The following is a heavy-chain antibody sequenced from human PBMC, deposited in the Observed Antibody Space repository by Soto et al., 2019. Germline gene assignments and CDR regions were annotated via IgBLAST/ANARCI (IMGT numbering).Heavy chain of an antibody. D-gene: IGHD6-13*01. J-gene: IGHJ6*02. CDR2: IYYSGST. V-gene: IGHV4-59*01. CDR1: GGSISSYY. Sequence: SETLSLTCTVSGGSISSYYWSWIRQPPGKGLEWIGYIYYSGSTNYNPSLKSRVTISVDTSKNQFSLKLSSVTAADTAVYYCAIISPAAAGTDYYYGMDVWGQGTTVTVS. CDR3: AIISPAAAGTDYYYGMDV.